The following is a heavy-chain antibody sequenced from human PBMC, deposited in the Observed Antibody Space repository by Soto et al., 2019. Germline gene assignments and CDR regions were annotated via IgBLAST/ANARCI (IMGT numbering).Heavy chain of an antibody. J-gene: IGHJ4*02. CDR2: ISAYNGNT. CDR1: GYTFTSYG. CDR3: ARDDNLITYYFDY. Sequence: ASVEVSCKASGYTFTSYGISWVRQAPGQGLEWMGWISAYNGNTNYAQKLQDRVTMTTDTSTSTAYMELRSLRSDDSAVYYCARDDNLITYYFDYWGQGTLVTVSS. D-gene: IGHD1-20*01. V-gene: IGHV1-18*01.